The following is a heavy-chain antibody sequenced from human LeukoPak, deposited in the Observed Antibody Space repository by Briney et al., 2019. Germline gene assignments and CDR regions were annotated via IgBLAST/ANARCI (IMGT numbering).Heavy chain of an antibody. D-gene: IGHD3-10*01. CDR3: ARDGGRGMVRRREFDY. CDR1: GGSISSKNDY. J-gene: IGHJ4*02. CDR2: IFYSGTT. Sequence: SETLSLTCSVSGGSISSKNDYWGWIRQPPGKGLEWIGNIFYSGTTFYNPSLKNRVTISEDTSKNQFSLKLSSVAAADTAVYYCARDGGRGMVRRREFDYWGQGTLVTVSS. V-gene: IGHV4-39*07.